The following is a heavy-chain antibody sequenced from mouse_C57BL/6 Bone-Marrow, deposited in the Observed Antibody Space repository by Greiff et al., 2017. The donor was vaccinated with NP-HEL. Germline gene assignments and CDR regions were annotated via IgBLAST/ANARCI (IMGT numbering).Heavy chain of an antibody. V-gene: IGHV5-16*01. D-gene: IGHD2-14*01. Sequence: EVMLVESEGGLVQPGSSMKLSCTASGFTFSDYSMAWVRQVPEKGLEWVANINYDGSSTYYLDSLKSRFIISRDNAKNILYLQMSSLKSEDTATYYCAREGRVRRRTYAMDYWGQGTSVTVSS. CDR3: AREGRVRRRTYAMDY. J-gene: IGHJ4*01. CDR2: INYDGSST. CDR1: GFTFSDYS.